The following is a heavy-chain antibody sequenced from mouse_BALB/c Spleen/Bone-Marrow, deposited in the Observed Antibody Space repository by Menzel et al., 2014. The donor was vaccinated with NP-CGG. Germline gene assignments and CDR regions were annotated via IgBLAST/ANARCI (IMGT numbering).Heavy chain of an antibody. Sequence: EVMLVESGPSLVKPSQTLSLTCSVTGDSFTGDYWNWIRKFPGNKLEYMGYISYSGSTYYNPSLKSRISITRDTSKNQYYLQLKSVTTEDTATYYCARFGYDYAPDYWGQGTSVTVSS. CDR3: ARFGYDYAPDY. V-gene: IGHV3-8*02. D-gene: IGHD2-2*01. J-gene: IGHJ4*01. CDR1: GDSFTGDY. CDR2: ISYSGST.